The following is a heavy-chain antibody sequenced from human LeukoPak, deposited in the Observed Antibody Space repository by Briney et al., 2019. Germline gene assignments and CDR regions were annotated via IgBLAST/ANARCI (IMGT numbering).Heavy chain of an antibody. CDR2: INHSGST. J-gene: IGHJ4*02. CDR1: GGFFSVYY. CDR3: ASGYAHFDY. Sequence: SETLSLTCAVCGGFFSVYYGSWIRHPPGKGLEWIGEINHSGSTNYNPSLKSRVTISVDTSKNQFSLKLSSVTAADTAVYYCASGYAHFDYWGQGTLVTVSS. V-gene: IGHV4-34*01. D-gene: IGHD2-8*01.